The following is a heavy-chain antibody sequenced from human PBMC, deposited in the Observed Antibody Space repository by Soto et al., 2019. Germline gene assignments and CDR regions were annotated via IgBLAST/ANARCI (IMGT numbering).Heavy chain of an antibody. Sequence: GESLKISCKGSGYSFTSYWISWVRQMPGKGLEWMGRIDPSDSYTNYSPSFQGHVTISADKSISTAYLQWSSLKASDTAMYYCAXLNLHYDSSGYYSNLDYWGQGTLVTVSS. CDR1: GYSFTSYW. V-gene: IGHV5-10-1*01. CDR2: IDPSDSYT. J-gene: IGHJ4*02. CDR3: AXLNLHYDSSGYYSNLDY. D-gene: IGHD3-22*01.